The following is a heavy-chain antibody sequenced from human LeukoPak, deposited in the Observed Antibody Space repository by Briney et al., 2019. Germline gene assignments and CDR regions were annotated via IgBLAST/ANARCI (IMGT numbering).Heavy chain of an antibody. CDR1: GFTVSSNY. Sequence: GGSLRLSCAASGFTVSSNYMSWVRQAPGKGLEWVSVIYSGGSTYYADSVKGRFTISRDNSKNTLYLQVNSLRAEDTAVYYCAREWSVAGTYNWFDPWGQGTLVTVSS. J-gene: IGHJ5*02. CDR3: AREWSVAGTYNWFDP. CDR2: IYSGGST. V-gene: IGHV3-66*02. D-gene: IGHD6-19*01.